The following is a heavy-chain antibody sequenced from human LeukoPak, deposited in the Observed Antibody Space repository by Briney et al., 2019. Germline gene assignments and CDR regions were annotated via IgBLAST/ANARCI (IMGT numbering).Heavy chain of an antibody. J-gene: IGHJ4*02. CDR2: ISGSGSST. CDR1: GFTFSSYA. CDR3: AILTTVTTKGDY. D-gene: IGHD4-17*01. Sequence: GGSLRLSCAASGFTFSSYAMSWVRQAPGKGLEWVSAISGSGSSTYYADSVKGRSTISRDNSKNTLYLQMNSLRAEDTAVYYCAILTTVTTKGDYWGQGTLVTVSS. V-gene: IGHV3-23*01.